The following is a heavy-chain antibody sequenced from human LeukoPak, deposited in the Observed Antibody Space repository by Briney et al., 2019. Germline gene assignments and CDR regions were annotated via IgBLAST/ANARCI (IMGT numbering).Heavy chain of an antibody. J-gene: IGHJ4*02. V-gene: IGHV4-59*11. CDR3: ARGGILEWLLYDY. D-gene: IGHD3-3*01. Sequence: SETLSLTCTVSGGSISSHYWSWIRQPPGKGLEWIWYIYYSGSTNYNPSLKSRVTISVDTSKNQFSLKLSSVTAADTAVYYCARGGILEWLLYDYWGQGTLVTVSS. CDR1: GGSISSHY. CDR2: IYYSGST.